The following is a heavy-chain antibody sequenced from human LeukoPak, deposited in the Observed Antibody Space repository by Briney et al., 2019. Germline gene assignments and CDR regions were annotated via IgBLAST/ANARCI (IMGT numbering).Heavy chain of an antibody. CDR1: GFTFDDYA. D-gene: IGHD6-6*01. Sequence: GGSLRPSGAASGFTFDDYAMHWVRRAPGKARSGVSGISWNSGSIGYADSVKGRFTICRDNAKNSLYLQMNSLRAEDTALYYCAKDTVDSSSSGYYYMDVWGKGTTVTVSS. V-gene: IGHV3-9*01. CDR2: ISWNSGSI. CDR3: AKDTVDSSSSGYYYMDV. J-gene: IGHJ6*03.